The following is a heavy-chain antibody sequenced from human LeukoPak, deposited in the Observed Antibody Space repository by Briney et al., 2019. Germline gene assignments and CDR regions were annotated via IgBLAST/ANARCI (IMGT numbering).Heavy chain of an antibody. Sequence: ASVTVSCKASGYIFSGYYMHWVRQAPGQGLEWMGWINPKSGGTNYAQQFQGRVTTTRDTSISTAYMELSRLRSDDTAVYYCARSTTIFGVLIPSGWFDPWGQGTLVTVSS. CDR2: INPKSGGT. V-gene: IGHV1-2*02. CDR1: GYIFSGYY. CDR3: ARSTTIFGVLIPSGWFDP. J-gene: IGHJ5*02. D-gene: IGHD3-3*01.